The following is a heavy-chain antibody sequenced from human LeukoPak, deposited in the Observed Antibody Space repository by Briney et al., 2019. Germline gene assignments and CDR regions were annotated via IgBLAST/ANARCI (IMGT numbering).Heavy chain of an antibody. V-gene: IGHV3-7*01. CDR2: IKQDGSEK. Sequence: PGGSLRLSCAASGFTFSSYWMSWVRQAPGKGLEWVANIKQDGSEKYYVDSVKGRFTISRDNAKNSPYLQMNGLRAEDTAVYYCARVFTMIVVVRHYYFDYWGQGTLVTVSS. CDR1: GFTFSSYW. J-gene: IGHJ4*02. D-gene: IGHD3-22*01. CDR3: ARVFTMIVVVRHYYFDY.